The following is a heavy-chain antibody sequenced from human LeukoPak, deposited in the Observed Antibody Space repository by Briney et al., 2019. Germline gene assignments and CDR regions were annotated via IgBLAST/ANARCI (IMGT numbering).Heavy chain of an antibody. CDR2: IFPIFGTA. J-gene: IGHJ3*02. V-gene: IGHV1-69*13. Sequence: GASVKVSCKASGGTFSSYAISWVRQAPGQGLEWMGGIFPIFGTANYAQKFQGRVTITADESTSTAYMELSSLRSEDTAVYYCARGFAYDSSGYYAFDIWGQGTMVTVSS. CDR3: ARGFAYDSSGYYAFDI. D-gene: IGHD3-22*01. CDR1: GGTFSSYA.